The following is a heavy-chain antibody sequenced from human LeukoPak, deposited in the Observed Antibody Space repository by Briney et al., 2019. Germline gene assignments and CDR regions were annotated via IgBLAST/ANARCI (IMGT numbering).Heavy chain of an antibody. Sequence: GESLKISCKGSGYSFTSYWIGWVRQMPGKGLEWMGIIYPGDSDTRYSPSFQGQVSISADKSISTAYLQWSSLKASDTAMYYCARALQDIVVVPPYYYYYMDVWGKGTTVTVSS. CDR2: IYPGDSDT. D-gene: IGHD2-2*01. CDR1: GYSFTSYW. CDR3: ARALQDIVVVPPYYYYYMDV. J-gene: IGHJ6*03. V-gene: IGHV5-51*01.